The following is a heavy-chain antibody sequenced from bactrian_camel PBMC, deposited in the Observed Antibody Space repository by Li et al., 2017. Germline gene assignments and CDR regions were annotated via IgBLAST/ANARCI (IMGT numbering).Heavy chain of an antibody. Sequence: HVQLVESGGASVQAGGNLRLSCTTNDKRQFMGWFRQAPGKEREGVAIIGSNGSTGYADSVKGRFTISKDNAKNTLYLQMNDLKTEDTAVYYCAADRRSEPLFGMGVPAYWARGPRSPSP. V-gene: IGHV3S57*01. CDR2: IGSNGST. CDR1: DKRQF. J-gene: IGHJ4*01. D-gene: IGHD3*01.